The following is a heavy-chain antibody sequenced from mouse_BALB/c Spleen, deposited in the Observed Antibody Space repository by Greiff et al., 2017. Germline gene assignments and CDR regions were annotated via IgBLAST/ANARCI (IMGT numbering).Heavy chain of an antibody. Sequence: DVKLVESGAELVRSGASVKLSCTASGFNIKDYYMHWVKQRPKQGLEWIGWIDPENGDTEYAPKFQGKATMTADTSSNTAYLQLSSLTSEDTAVYYCARSDYYGSSGYFDVWGAGTTVTVSS. D-gene: IGHD1-1*01. V-gene: IGHV14-4*02. J-gene: IGHJ1*01. CDR1: GFNIKDYY. CDR3: ARSDYYGSSGYFDV. CDR2: IDPENGDT.